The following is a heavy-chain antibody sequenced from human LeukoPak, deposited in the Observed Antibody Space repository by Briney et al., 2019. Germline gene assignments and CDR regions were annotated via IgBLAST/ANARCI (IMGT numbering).Heavy chain of an antibody. CDR1: GDSISTYY. CDR2: VFHSGST. Sequence: SETLSPTCTVSGDSISTYYWSWIRQPPGKGLEWIGYVFHSGSTNYNPSLKSRVTISVDTSKNQFSLILTSVTAADTAVYYCARAGNGYYPFDYWGQGTLVTVSS. V-gene: IGHV4-59*01. J-gene: IGHJ4*02. D-gene: IGHD3-22*01. CDR3: ARAGNGYYPFDY.